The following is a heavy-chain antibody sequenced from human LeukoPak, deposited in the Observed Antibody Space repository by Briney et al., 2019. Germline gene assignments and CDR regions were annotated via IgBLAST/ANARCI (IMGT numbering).Heavy chain of an antibody. Sequence: GASVKVSCKASGYTFTSYGISWVRQAPGQGLEWMGWISAYNGKTNFAQKFQGRVTMTTDTSTSTAYMVLRSLRSDDTAAYYCARDVDSRSWFANWGQGTLVTVTS. V-gene: IGHV1-18*01. J-gene: IGHJ5*02. CDR2: ISAYNGKT. D-gene: IGHD6-13*01. CDR3: ARDVDSRSWFAN. CDR1: GYTFTSYG.